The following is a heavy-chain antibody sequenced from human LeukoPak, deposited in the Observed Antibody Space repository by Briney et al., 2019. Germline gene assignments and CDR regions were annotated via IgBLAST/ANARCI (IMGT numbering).Heavy chain of an antibody. J-gene: IGHJ4*02. V-gene: IGHV3-30*02. Sequence: GGSLRLSCAASGFTLSCCGMHWVRQAPGKGLEWVAFIRYDGGNAYYADSVKGRFTISRDNSQKKMYLQMNSLRAEDTAVYYCAKASNTVTSPLDYWGQGTLVTVSS. CDR1: GFTLSCCG. D-gene: IGHD4-17*01. CDR2: IRYDGGNA. CDR3: AKASNTVTSPLDY.